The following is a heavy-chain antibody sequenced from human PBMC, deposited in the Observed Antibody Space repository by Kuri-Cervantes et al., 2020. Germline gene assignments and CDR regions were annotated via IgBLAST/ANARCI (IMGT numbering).Heavy chain of an antibody. CDR1: GYSFTNYG. CDR2: IIPIFGTA. V-gene: IGHV1-69*06. CDR3: ATVDTWAQPYFDS. D-gene: IGHD1-26*01. J-gene: IGHJ4*02. Sequence: SVKVSCKASGYSFTNYGISWVRQAPGQGLEWMGGIIPIFGTANYAQKFQGRVTITADKSTSTAYMELSSLRSEDTAVYYCATVDTWAQPYFDSWGQGTLVTVSS.